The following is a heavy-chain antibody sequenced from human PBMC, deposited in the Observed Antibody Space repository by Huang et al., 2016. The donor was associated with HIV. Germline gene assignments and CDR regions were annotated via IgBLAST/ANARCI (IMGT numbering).Heavy chain of an antibody. V-gene: IGHV1-69*01. CDR2: IIPTRGKA. CDR3: ATVDYYDTSGPQRGYFDN. D-gene: IGHD3-22*01. J-gene: IGHJ4*02. Sequence: QVQLVQSGAEVKKPGSSVKVSCKASGGSFRNFAVGWVRQAPGQGLEWMGGIIPTRGKANDAQKCQGRVTIIADESTSTAYMELGSLRSEDTAVYYCATVDYYDTSGPQRGYFDNWGQGTLVTVSS. CDR1: GGSFRNFA.